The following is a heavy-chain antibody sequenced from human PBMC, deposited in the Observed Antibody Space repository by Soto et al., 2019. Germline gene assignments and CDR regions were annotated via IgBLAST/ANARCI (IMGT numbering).Heavy chain of an antibody. D-gene: IGHD3-9*01. V-gene: IGHV1-8*01. CDR1: GYTFTSYD. CDR3: AGKILTGLLYYYYYGMDV. CDR2: MNPNSGNT. J-gene: IGHJ6*02. Sequence: ASVKVSCKASGYTFTSYDLNWARQATGQGPEWMGWMNPNSGNTGYAQKFQGRVTMTRNTSISTAYMELSSLRSEDTAVYYCAGKILTGLLYYYYYGMDVWGQGTTVTVSS.